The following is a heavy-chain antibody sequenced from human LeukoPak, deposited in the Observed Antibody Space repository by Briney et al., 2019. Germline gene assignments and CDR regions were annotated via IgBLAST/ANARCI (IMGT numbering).Heavy chain of an antibody. CDR3: ARAVNRNSFDY. CDR2: ISYDGSNK. CDR1: GFTFSSYA. Sequence: GGSLRLSCAASGFTFSSYAMHWVRQAPGKGLEWVAVISYDGSNKYYADSVKGRFTISRDNSKNTLYLQMNSLRAEDTAVYYCARAVNRNSFDYWGQGTLVAVSS. D-gene: IGHD4-17*01. J-gene: IGHJ4*02. V-gene: IGHV3-30*04.